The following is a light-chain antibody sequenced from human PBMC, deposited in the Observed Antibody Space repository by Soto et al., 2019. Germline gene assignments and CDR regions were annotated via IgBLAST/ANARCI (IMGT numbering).Light chain of an antibody. Sequence: EILMTWSPGTQYLSPGERATLSCSVSQSVSSRLAWYQQKPGQAPRLLISGASSRATGIPDRFSGSGFGTDFTLTISRLEPEDFGLYYCQHYAGWSRITFGQGTRLEIK. CDR1: QSVSSR. V-gene: IGKV3-20*01. J-gene: IGKJ5*01. CDR2: GAS. CDR3: QHYAGWSRIT.